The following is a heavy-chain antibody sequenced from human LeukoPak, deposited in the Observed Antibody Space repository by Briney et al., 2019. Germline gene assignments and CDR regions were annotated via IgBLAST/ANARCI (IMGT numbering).Heavy chain of an antibody. J-gene: IGHJ4*02. CDR1: GGSISSGSYY. V-gene: IGHV4-61*02. Sequence: SQTLSLTCTVSGGSISSGSYYWSWIRQPAGKGLEWIGRIYTSGSTNYNPSLKSRVTISVDTSKNQFSLKLSSVTAADTAVYYCARGSRTQLWLIDYWGQGTLVTVSS. CDR3: ARGSRTQLWLIDY. D-gene: IGHD5-18*01. CDR2: IYTSGST.